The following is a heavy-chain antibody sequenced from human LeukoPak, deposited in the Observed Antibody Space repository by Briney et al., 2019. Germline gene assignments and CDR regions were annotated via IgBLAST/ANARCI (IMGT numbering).Heavy chain of an antibody. Sequence: PSETLSLTCAVYGGSFSGYYWSWIRQPPGKGLEWIGEINHSGSTNYNPSLKSRVTISVDTSKSQFSLKLSSVTAADTAVYYCASASYYYGSGSSWFDPWGQGTLVTVSS. CDR3: ASASYYYGSGSSWFDP. CDR1: GGSFSGYY. CDR2: INHSGST. J-gene: IGHJ5*02. V-gene: IGHV4-34*01. D-gene: IGHD3-10*01.